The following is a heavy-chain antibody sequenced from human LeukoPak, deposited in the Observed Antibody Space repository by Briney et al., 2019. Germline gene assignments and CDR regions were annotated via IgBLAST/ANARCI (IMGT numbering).Heavy chain of an antibody. D-gene: IGHD2-2*01. CDR2: INHSGST. Sequence: PSETLSLTCAVYGGSFSGYYWSWIRQPPGKGLEWIGEINHSGSTNYNPSLKSRVTISVDKSKNQFSLKLSSVTAADTAVYYCARAPLVAAAPFDPWGQGTLATVSS. J-gene: IGHJ5*02. CDR1: GGSFSGYY. CDR3: ARAPLVAAAPFDP. V-gene: IGHV4-34*01.